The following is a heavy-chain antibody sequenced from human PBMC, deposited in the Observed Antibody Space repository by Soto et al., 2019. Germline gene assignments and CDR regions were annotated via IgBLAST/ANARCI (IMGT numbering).Heavy chain of an antibody. J-gene: IGHJ5*02. V-gene: IGHV4-59*13. CDR1: GDSINNYY. CDR3: ARAPYYCGPSVCSYNSFGP. Sequence: PSETLSLTCTVSGDSINNYYWNWIRRPPGGGLEWIANIYHSGSTNYNPSLKSRVTMSIHTSRNQFSLKLTSVTAADAAVYYCARAPYYCGPSVCSYNSFGPGSQGTQVNVSS. D-gene: IGHD2-21*01. CDR2: IYHSGST.